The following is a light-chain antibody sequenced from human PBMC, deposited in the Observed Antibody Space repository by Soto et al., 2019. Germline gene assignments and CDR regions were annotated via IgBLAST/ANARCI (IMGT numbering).Light chain of an antibody. CDR3: QQFDSSPFA. CDR2: WAS. CDR1: QSVSNY. Sequence: DIVMTQSPDSLAVSLGERATINCKYSQSVSNYLTWYQQKPGQPPKLLIYWASTRESGVPDRFSGSGSGTDFTLTFSSLQAEDVAVYYCQQFDSSPFAFGPGTKVDLK. J-gene: IGKJ3*01. V-gene: IGKV4-1*01.